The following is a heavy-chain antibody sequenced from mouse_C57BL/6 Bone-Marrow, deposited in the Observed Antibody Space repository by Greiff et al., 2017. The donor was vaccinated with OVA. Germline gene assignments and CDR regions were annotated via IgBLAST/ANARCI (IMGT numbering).Heavy chain of an antibody. Sequence: EVQLQESGPVLVKPGASVKMSCKASGYTFTDYYMNWVKQSHGKSLEWIGVINPYNGGTSYNQKFKGKATLTVDKSSSTAYMELNSLTSEDSAVYYCARSQAPSVRRLFDYWGQGTTLTVSS. V-gene: IGHV1-19*01. CDR2: INPYNGGT. D-gene: IGHD2-14*01. J-gene: IGHJ2*01. CDR1: GYTFTDYY. CDR3: ARSQAPSVRRLFDY.